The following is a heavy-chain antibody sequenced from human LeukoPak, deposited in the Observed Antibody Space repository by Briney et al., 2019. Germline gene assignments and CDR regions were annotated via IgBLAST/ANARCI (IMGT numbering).Heavy chain of an antibody. CDR3: ITRYS. Sequence: PGGSLRLSCSASGFTCSNAWMNWVPQAPGKGLEWVVRIKSKTDGGTTEYAAPVKGRFTISRDDSKNTVYLQVNSLKTEDTAVYYCITRYSWGQGTLVTVSS. CDR1: GFTCSNAW. J-gene: IGHJ4*02. V-gene: IGHV3-15*01. CDR2: IKSKTDGGTT.